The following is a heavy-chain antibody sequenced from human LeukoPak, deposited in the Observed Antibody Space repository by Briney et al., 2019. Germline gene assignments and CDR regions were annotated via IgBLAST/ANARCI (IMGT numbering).Heavy chain of an antibody. Sequence: PGGSLRLSCAASGFTFSNYYMTWIRQAPGKGLEWVSYITASSNDVRYADSVKGRFTISRDNAKNSLYLQMNSLRAEDTAVYYCARTRSSSWYPLDAFDIWGQGTMVTVSS. D-gene: IGHD6-13*01. CDR2: ITASSNDV. CDR1: GFTFSNYY. CDR3: ARTRSSSWYPLDAFDI. J-gene: IGHJ3*02. V-gene: IGHV3-11*06.